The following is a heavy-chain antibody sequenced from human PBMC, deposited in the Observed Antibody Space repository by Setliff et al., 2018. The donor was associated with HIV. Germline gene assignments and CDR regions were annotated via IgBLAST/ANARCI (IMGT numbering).Heavy chain of an antibody. Sequence: GASVKVSCKASGYTFSSNDINWVRQATGQRLEWMGWMNPNSGNTGYAQKFQGRVTMTRDTSISTAYMELNKLKFEDTAVYYCARARRDSYDRGRRNHYYIDVWGKGTTVTVSS. D-gene: IGHD3-22*01. CDR2: MNPNSGNT. J-gene: IGHJ6*03. CDR1: GYTFSSND. CDR3: ARARRDSYDRGRRNHYYIDV. V-gene: IGHV1-8*01.